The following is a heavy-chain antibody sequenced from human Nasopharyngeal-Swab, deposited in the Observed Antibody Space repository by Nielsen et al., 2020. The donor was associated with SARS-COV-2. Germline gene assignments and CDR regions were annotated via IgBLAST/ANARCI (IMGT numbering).Heavy chain of an antibody. V-gene: IGHV4-38-2*01. D-gene: IGHD2-2*01. CDR1: GYSTSSGYY. Sequence: GSLRPSCAVSGYSTSSGYYWGWIRQHPGKGLEWIGSIYHSGSTYYNPSLKSRVTISVDTSKNQFSLKLSSVTAADTAVYYCARIVVVPAASVRIRGWFDPWGQGTLVTVSS. CDR3: ARIVVVPAASVRIRGWFDP. J-gene: IGHJ5*02. CDR2: IYHSGST.